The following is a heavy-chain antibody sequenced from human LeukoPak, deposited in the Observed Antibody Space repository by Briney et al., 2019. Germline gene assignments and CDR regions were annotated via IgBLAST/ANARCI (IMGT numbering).Heavy chain of an antibody. CDR2: ISGSGGST. CDR1: GFTFSNYA. J-gene: IGHJ4*02. V-gene: IGHV3-23*01. D-gene: IGHD2-15*01. Sequence: PGGSLRLSCVTSGFTFSNYAMSWVRQAPGKGLEWVSAISGSGGSTYYADSVKGRFTISRDNSKNTLYLQMNSLRAEDTAVYYCAKKGSQYCSGGSCYSEANFDYWGQGTLVTVSS. CDR3: AKKGSQYCSGGSCYSEANFDY.